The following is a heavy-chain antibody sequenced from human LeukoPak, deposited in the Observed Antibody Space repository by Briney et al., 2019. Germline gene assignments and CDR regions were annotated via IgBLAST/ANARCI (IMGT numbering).Heavy chain of an antibody. Sequence: QAGGSLRLSCAASGFTFTTYAMSWFRQAPGKGLGWVSAITGDGGSTYYTDSVKGRFTISRDNSKNTLYLQMNSLRAEDTAIYYCARNYYYESSGPQYWGQGTLVTVSS. CDR2: ITGDGGST. D-gene: IGHD3-22*01. CDR3: ARNYYYESSGPQY. J-gene: IGHJ4*02. V-gene: IGHV3-23*01. CDR1: GFTFTTYA.